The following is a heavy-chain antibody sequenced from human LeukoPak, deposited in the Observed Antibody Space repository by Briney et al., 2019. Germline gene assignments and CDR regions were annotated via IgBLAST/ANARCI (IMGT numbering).Heavy chain of an antibody. J-gene: IGHJ4*02. CDR3: ARVEVDYYDSSGAIDY. V-gene: IGHV3-74*01. D-gene: IGHD3-22*01. CDR2: INSDGTGT. CDR1: GFTFNIYW. Sequence: GGSLRLSCAASGFTFNIYWMHWVRQAPGKGLVWVSRINSDGTGTTYADSVKSRFTISRDNATNTLYLQMNSLRAEDTAVYYCARVEVDYYDSSGAIDYWGQGTLVTVSS.